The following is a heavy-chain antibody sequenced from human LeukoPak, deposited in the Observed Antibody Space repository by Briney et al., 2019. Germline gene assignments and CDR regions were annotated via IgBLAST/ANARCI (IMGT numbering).Heavy chain of an antibody. CDR3: ARDRGGTKDY. D-gene: IGHD3-10*01. V-gene: IGHV3-74*01. J-gene: IGHJ4*02. Sequence: GGSLRLSCAASGFTFSGYWMHWVRQAPGKGLVWVSRIHSDGGATSYADSVKGRFTISRDNAKNSLYLQMNSLRAEDTAVYYCARDRGGTKDYWGQGTLVTVSS. CDR1: GFTFSGYW. CDR2: IHSDGGAT.